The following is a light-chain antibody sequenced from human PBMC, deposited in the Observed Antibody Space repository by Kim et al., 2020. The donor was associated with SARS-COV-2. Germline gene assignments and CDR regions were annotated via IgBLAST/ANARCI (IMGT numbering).Light chain of an antibody. CDR2: GKN. J-gene: IGLJ6*01. V-gene: IGLV3-19*01. Sequence: SSELTQDPAVSVALGQTVRITFQGDSLRSYYASWYQQKPGQAPVLVIYGKNNRPSGIPDRFSCSSPGNTASLTITGAQAEDEGDYYCNSRDSSGNHLVF. CDR3: NSRDSSGNHLV. CDR1: SLRSYY.